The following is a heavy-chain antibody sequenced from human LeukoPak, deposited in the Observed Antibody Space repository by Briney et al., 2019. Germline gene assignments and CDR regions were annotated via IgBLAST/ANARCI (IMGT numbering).Heavy chain of an antibody. CDR3: ARVSGTSDANYYYYYMDV. J-gene: IGHJ6*03. CDR1: GGTFSSYA. CDR2: IIPIFGTA. D-gene: IGHD1-1*01. Sequence: GASVKVSCKASGGTFSSYAISRVRQAPGQGLEWMGGIIPIFGTANYAQKFQGRVTITTDESTSTAYMELSSLRSEDTAVYYCARVSGTSDANYYYYYMDVWGKGTTVTVSS. V-gene: IGHV1-69*05.